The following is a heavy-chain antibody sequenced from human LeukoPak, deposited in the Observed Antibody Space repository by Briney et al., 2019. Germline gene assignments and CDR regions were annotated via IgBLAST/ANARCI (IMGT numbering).Heavy chain of an antibody. J-gene: IGHJ4*02. CDR3: ARRRYDASGYNSSRGRYFDY. CDR1: GGSFSGYY. V-gene: IGHV4-34*01. Sequence: SETLSLTCAVYGGSFSGYYWSWFRQPPEKGLEWIGEINHSGSTNYNPSLKSRVTISVDTSKSQCSLELTSVTAADTAVDYCARRRYDASGYNSSRGRYFDYWGQGTLVTVSS. D-gene: IGHD3-22*01. CDR2: INHSGST.